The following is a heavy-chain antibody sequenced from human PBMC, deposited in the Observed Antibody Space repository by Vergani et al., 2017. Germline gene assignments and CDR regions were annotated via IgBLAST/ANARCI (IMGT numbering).Heavy chain of an antibody. CDR3: ATRQAGRTGGMEV. V-gene: IGHV1-69-2*01. D-gene: IGHD3-10*01. J-gene: IGHJ6*02. Sequence: EVQLVQSGAEVKKPGATMKISCKVSGYTFTDHYMHWVKQAPGKGLEWMGLVDPEDGETIYAEKFKGRVTIAAGTSTDTAYLASSSLGSEDAAADYCATRQAGRTGGMEVWGQGTTVIVSS. CDR2: VDPEDGET. CDR1: GYTFTDHY.